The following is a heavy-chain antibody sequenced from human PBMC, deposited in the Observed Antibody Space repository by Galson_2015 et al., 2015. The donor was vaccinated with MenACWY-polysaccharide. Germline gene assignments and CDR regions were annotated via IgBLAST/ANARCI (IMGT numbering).Heavy chain of an antibody. D-gene: IGHD1-1*01. CDR1: GFTFSSYG. J-gene: IGHJ6*02. CDR3: ARRHDSERVHLYYGMDV. Sequence: SLRLSCATSGFTFSSYGIHWVRQAPGKGLEWVALMWNDGSNEYYADSVKGRFTISRDNSKNTVFLEMNSLRAEDTAVYYCARRHDSERVHLYYGMDVWGQGTTVTVSS. CDR2: MWNDGSNE. V-gene: IGHV3-33*01.